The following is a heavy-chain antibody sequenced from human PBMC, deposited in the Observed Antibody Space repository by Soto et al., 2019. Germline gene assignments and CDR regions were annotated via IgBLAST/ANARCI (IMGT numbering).Heavy chain of an antibody. D-gene: IGHD2-2*01. CDR1: GCTFSDNP. J-gene: IGHJ4*02. CDR2: ISGSGGST. CDR3: AKTVVPAGILEYYFVY. V-gene: IGHV3-23*01. Sequence: EVQLLESGGDLVQPGGSLRLSCAASGCTFSDNPMSWVRQAPGKGLEWVTGISGSGGSTYYAASVKGRFTISRDNSKNTPYLQMNSLGAEDTAVYYCAKTVVPAGILEYYFVYWGQGTQVTVSS.